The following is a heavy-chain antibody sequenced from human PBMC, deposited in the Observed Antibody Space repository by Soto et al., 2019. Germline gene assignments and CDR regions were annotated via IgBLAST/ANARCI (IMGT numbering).Heavy chain of an antibody. CDR2: IYWDDDK. Sequence: QITLKESGPTLVKPTQTLTLTCTISGFSLITSGVGVGWIRQPPGKALEWLALIYWDDDKRYSPSLKSRLTITKDTSKNQVVLTMTNMEPVDTAAYYCAHIVTGCFTWGRGALVTVSS. J-gene: IGHJ5*02. V-gene: IGHV2-5*02. D-gene: IGHD3-16*01. CDR1: GFSLITSGVG. CDR3: AHIVTGCFT.